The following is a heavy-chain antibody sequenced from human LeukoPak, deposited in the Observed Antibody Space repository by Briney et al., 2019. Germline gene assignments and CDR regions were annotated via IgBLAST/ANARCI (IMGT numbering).Heavy chain of an antibody. CDR3: ARHDPVANYYDSSGYSRRLDYFDY. CDR1: GGSFSGYY. Sequence: PSETLSLTCAVYGGSFSGYYWSWIRQPPGKGLEWIGEINHSGSTNYNPSLKSRVTISVDTSKNQFSLKLSSVTAADTAVYYCARHDPVANYYDSSGYSRRLDYFDYWGQGTLVTVSS. CDR2: INHSGST. D-gene: IGHD3-22*01. V-gene: IGHV4-34*01. J-gene: IGHJ4*02.